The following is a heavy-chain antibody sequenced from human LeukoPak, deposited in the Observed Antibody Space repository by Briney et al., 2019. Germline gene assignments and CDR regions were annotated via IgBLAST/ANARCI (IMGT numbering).Heavy chain of an antibody. J-gene: IGHJ4*02. V-gene: IGHV3-30-3*01. CDR2: ISYDGSNK. Sequence: PGGSLRLSCAASGFTFSSYTMHWVRQAPGKGLEWVALISYDGSNKYYVDSVKGRFTISRDNSKNTLYLQMNSLRVEDTAVYYCAGSRGVSGYDFAYWGQGTLVTVSS. CDR3: AGSRGVSGYDFAY. D-gene: IGHD5-12*01. CDR1: GFTFSSYT.